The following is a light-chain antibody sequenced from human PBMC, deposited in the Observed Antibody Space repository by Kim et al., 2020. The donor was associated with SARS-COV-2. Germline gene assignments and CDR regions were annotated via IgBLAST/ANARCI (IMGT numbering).Light chain of an antibody. CDR1: QSVSSSY. CDR2: GAS. V-gene: IGKV3-20*01. J-gene: IGKJ2*01. CDR3: QLYGSSRST. Sequence: EIVLTQSPGTLSLSPGERATLSCRASQSVSSSYLAWYQQKPGQAPRLLIYGASSRATGIPDRFSGSGSGTAFTLTISRLEPEDFAVYYCQLYGSSRSTFGQGTKLEF.